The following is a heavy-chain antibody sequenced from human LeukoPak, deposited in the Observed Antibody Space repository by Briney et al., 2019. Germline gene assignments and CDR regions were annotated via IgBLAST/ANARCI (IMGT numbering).Heavy chain of an antibody. V-gene: IGHV1-2*02. CDR3: ARDGSYCSSTSCYNGWFDP. CDR2: INPNSGGT. J-gene: IGHJ5*02. CDR1: GYTFTGYY. Sequence: GASVKVSCKASGYTFTGYYMHWVRQAPGQGLEWIGWINPNSGGTNYAQKFQGRVTMTRDTSISTAYMELSRLRSDDTAVYYCARDGSYCSSTSCYNGWFDPWGQGTLVTVSS. D-gene: IGHD2-2*02.